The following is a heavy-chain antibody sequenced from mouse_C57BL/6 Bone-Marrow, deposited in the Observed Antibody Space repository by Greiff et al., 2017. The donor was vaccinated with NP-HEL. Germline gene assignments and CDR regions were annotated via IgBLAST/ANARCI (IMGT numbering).Heavy chain of an antibody. J-gene: IGHJ1*03. CDR2: IDPSDSYT. CDR1: GYTFTSYW. CDR3: ARTITTVVAHWYFDG. Sequence: VQLQQSGAELVMPGASVKLSCKASGYTFTSYWMHWVKQRPGQGLEWIGEIDPSDSYTNYNQKFKGKSTLTVDKSSSTAYMQLSSLTSEDSAVYYCARTITTVVAHWYFDGWGTGTTVTVSS. V-gene: IGHV1-69*01. D-gene: IGHD1-1*01.